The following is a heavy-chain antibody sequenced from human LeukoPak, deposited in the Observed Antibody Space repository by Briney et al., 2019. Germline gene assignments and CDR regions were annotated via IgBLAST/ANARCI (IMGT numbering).Heavy chain of an antibody. D-gene: IGHD3-3*01. CDR1: GYTFTGYH. V-gene: IGHV1-2*02. Sequence: GASVKVSCKASGYTFTGYHMHWVRQAPGQGLEWMGWINPNSGGTNYAQKFQGRVTMTRDTSISTAYMELSRLRSDDTAVYYCARSGPLDFWSGYYEYYFDYWGQGTLVTVSS. CDR3: ARSGPLDFWSGYYEYYFDY. CDR2: INPNSGGT. J-gene: IGHJ4*02.